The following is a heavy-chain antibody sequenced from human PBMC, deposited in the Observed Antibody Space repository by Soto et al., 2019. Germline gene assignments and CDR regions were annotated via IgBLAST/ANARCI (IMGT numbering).Heavy chain of an antibody. CDR2: ISVYTGNT. CDR1: GYTFTSYG. V-gene: IGHV1-18*04. D-gene: IGHD2-8*01. Sequence: QVQLVQSGGEVTKPGASVKVSCKSSGYTFTSYGVSWVRQAPGQGLEWLGWISVYTGNTKQAQKFQDRVTLTTEASTGTASLELWNLRSDDTAVYYCARDRCTTDRCYTHHFDVWGQGTTVTVSS. CDR3: ARDRCTTDRCYTHHFDV. J-gene: IGHJ6*02.